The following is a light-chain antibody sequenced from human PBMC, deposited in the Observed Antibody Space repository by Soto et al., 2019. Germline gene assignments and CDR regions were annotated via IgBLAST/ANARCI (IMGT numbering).Light chain of an antibody. CDR3: QQYGSSAPIT. V-gene: IGKV3-20*01. CDR1: QTVSSS. J-gene: IGKJ5*01. Sequence: IVLPESPPTLSLSPGERATLSCRASQTVSSSLAWYQQKPGQAPRLLIYEVSNRATGIPARFSGSGSGADFTLTISRLEPEDFALYFCQQYGSSAPITFGQGTRLEI. CDR2: EVS.